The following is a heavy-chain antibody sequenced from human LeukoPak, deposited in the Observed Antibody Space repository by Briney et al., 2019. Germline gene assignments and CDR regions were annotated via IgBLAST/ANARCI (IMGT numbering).Heavy chain of an antibody. CDR3: ATRLYSSSNYYFDY. CDR1: GFTVSSYW. D-gene: IGHD6-13*01. V-gene: IGHV3-7*03. Sequence: GGSLRLSCAGSGFTVSSYWMRWVRQAPGKGLEWVANIKQDGSERYYVDSVKGRFTISRDKAKSSVYLQMNSLRAEDTALYFCATRLYSSSNYYFDYWGQGTLVTVSS. J-gene: IGHJ4*02. CDR2: IKQDGSER.